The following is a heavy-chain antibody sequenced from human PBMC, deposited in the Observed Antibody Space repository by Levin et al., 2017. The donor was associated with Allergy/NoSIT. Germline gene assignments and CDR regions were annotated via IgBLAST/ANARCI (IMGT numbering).Heavy chain of an antibody. J-gene: IGHJ4*02. CDR2: MNPNSGNT. D-gene: IGHD3-3*01. CDR3: ARGETIFGVVIITLDY. V-gene: IGHV1-8*01. CDR1: GYTFTSYD. Sequence: ASVKVSCKASGYTFTSYDINWVRQATGQGLEWMGWMNPNSGNTGYAQKFQGRVTMTRNTSISTAYMELSSLRSEDTAVYYCARGETIFGVVIITLDYWGQGTLVTVSS.